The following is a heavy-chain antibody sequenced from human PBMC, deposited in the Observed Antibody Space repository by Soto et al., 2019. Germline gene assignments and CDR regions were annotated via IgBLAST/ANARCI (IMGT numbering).Heavy chain of an antibody. CDR1: GFTFSSYS. CDR3: ARDRWAQRLRYFDY. J-gene: IGHJ4*02. D-gene: IGHD3-9*01. Sequence: GGSLRLSCAASGFTFSSYSMNWVRQAPGKGLEWVSSISSSSSYIYYADSVKGRFTISRDNAKNSLYLQMNSLRAEDTAVYFCARDRWAQRLRYFDYWGQGTLVTVSS. V-gene: IGHV3-21*01. CDR2: ISSSSSYI.